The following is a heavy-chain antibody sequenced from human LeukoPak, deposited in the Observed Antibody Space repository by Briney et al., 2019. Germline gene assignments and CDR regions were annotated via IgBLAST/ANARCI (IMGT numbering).Heavy chain of an antibody. CDR3: VKAPTVAGSYGWFDP. J-gene: IGHJ5*02. CDR2: IYSGGRT. D-gene: IGHD5-18*01. V-gene: IGHV4-30-4*01. CDR1: GGSITSGNNY. Sequence: SETLSLTCTVSGGSITSGNNYWNWIRQSPGTGLEWIGFIYSGGRTNYNPFLRSRVVISADASKNQISLRVESMTAADTAVYYCVKAPTVAGSYGWFDPWGQGTLVTVSS.